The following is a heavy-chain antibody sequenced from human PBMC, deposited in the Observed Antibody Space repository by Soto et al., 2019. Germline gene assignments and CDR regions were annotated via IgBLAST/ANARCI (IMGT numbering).Heavy chain of an antibody. CDR3: ARDSPHSNEVTAIPHYYYYYGMDV. J-gene: IGHJ6*02. CDR1: GFTFSDYY. V-gene: IGHV3-11*01. Sequence: QVQLVESGGGLVKPGGSLRLSCAASGFTFSDYYMSWIRQAPGKGLEWVSYISSSGSTIYYADSVKGRFTIARDNAKNPLYLQMNSLRAEDTAVDYCARDSPHSNEVTAIPHYYYYYGMDVWGQGTTVTVSS. D-gene: IGHD2-21*02. CDR2: ISSSGSTI.